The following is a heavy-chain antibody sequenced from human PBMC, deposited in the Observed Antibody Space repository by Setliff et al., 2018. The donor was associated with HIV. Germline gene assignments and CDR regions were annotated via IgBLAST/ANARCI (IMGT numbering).Heavy chain of an antibody. Sequence: SETLSLTCTVSGGSISSYYWSWIRQPPGKGLEWIGYIYYSGSTDYNPSLKSRVTISVDTSKNQFSLKLSSVTAADTAVYYCASLLGYCSGGSCYSGWFDPWGQGTLVTVSS. J-gene: IGHJ5*02. CDR1: GGSISSYY. D-gene: IGHD2-15*01. V-gene: IGHV4-59*01. CDR3: ASLLGYCSGGSCYSGWFDP. CDR2: IYYSGST.